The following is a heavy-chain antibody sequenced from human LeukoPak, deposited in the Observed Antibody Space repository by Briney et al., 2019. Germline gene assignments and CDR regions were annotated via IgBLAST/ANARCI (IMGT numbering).Heavy chain of an antibody. CDR1: GGSISSSSYD. V-gene: IGHV4-39*01. D-gene: IGHD3-22*01. J-gene: IGHJ4*02. CDR2: SDFRGRP. Sequence: SETLSLTCTVSGGSISSSSYDWGWIRQPPGKGLEWIGSSDFRGRPYYHPSLKTRVTVSVHTSKNQFSLHFSSVTGADTAVYHCARVGYDRSGYYLRPFDYWGQGTLVTVSS. CDR3: ARVGYDRSGYYLRPFDY.